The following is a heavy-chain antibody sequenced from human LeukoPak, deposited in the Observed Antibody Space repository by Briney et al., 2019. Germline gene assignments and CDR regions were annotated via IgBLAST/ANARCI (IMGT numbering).Heavy chain of an antibody. D-gene: IGHD3-10*01. J-gene: IGHJ4*02. Sequence: SETLSLTCAVYGGSFSGYYWSWIRQPAGKGLEWIGEINHSGSTNYNPSLKSRVTISVDTSKNQFSLKLSSVTAADTAVYYCARHGTPLRYGSGNYYKGAPFDYWGQGTLVTVSS. CDR2: INHSGST. CDR1: GGSFSGYY. CDR3: ARHGTPLRYGSGNYYKGAPFDY. V-gene: IGHV4-34*01.